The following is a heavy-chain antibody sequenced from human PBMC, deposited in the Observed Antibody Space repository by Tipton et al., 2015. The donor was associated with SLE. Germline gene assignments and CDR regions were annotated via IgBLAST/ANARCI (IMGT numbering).Heavy chain of an antibody. CDR2: IWAGTSNE. CDR3: GKDFHDSSGLNDY. CDR1: GFTFSYYG. Sequence: SLRLSCAASGFTFSYYGMHWVRQAPGKGLEWVAVIWAGTSNEYYADSVKGRFTISRDNSKNTVYLQMNNLRPEDTAVYYCGKDFHDSSGLNDYWGQGTLVTVSS. V-gene: IGHV3-33*06. J-gene: IGHJ4*02. D-gene: IGHD3-22*01.